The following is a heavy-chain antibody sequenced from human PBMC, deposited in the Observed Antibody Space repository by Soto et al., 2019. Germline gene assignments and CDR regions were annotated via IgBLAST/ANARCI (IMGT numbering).Heavy chain of an antibody. J-gene: IGHJ4*02. CDR3: AKHRGSSGWYIDY. V-gene: IGHV3-23*01. D-gene: IGHD6-19*01. Sequence: PGGSLRLSCAASGFTFSSYAMIWVRQAPGKGLEWVSAISGSGGSTYYADSVKGRFTISRDNSKNTLYLQMNSLRAEDTAVYYCAKHRGSSGWYIDYWGQGTLVTVPQ. CDR2: ISGSGGST. CDR1: GFTFSSYA.